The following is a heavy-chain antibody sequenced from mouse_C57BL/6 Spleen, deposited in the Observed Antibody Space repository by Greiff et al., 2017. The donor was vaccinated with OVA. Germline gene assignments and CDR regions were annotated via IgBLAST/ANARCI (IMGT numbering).Heavy chain of an antibody. CDR1: GYTFTSYW. D-gene: IGHD1-1*01. J-gene: IGHJ4*01. Sequence: QVQLQQPGAELVMPGASVKLSCKASGYTFTSYWMHWVKQRPGQGLEWIGEIDPSDSYTNYNQKFKGKSTLTVDKSSSTAYMQLSSLTSEDSAVYYCASYGSSYDYAMDYWGQGTSVTVSS. CDR2: IDPSDSYT. V-gene: IGHV1-69*01. CDR3: ASYGSSYDYAMDY.